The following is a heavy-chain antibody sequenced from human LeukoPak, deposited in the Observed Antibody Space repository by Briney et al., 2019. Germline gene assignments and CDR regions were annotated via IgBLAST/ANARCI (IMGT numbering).Heavy chain of an antibody. D-gene: IGHD6-13*01. CDR3: AKDSLSSDQPLLPTGYYFDY. V-gene: IGHV3-30*02. Sequence: GGSLRLSCAASGFTFSSYGMHWVRQAPGKGLEWVAFIRYDGSNKYYADSVKGRFTISRDNSKNTLYLQMNSLRAEDTAVYYCAKDSLSSDQPLLPTGYYFDYWGQGTLVTVSS. CDR1: GFTFSSYG. J-gene: IGHJ4*02. CDR2: IRYDGSNK.